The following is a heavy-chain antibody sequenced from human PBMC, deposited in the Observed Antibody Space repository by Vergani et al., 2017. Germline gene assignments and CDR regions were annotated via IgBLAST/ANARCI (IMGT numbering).Heavy chain of an antibody. V-gene: IGHV3-48*01. Sequence: EVQLVESGGGLVQPGGSLRLSCAASGFTFSSYSMNWVRQAPGKGLEWVLYISSSSSTIYYADSVKGRFTISRDNAKNSLYLQMNSLRAEDTAVYYCARDREYYDFWSGYYGSPYYFDYWGQGTLVTVSS. J-gene: IGHJ4*02. CDR2: ISSSSSTI. CDR1: GFTFSSYS. D-gene: IGHD3-3*01. CDR3: ARDREYYDFWSGYYGSPYYFDY.